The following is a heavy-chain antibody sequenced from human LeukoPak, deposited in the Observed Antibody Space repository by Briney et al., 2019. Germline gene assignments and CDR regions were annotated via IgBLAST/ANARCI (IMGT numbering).Heavy chain of an antibody. Sequence: PSETLSLTCAVYGGSFSGYYWSWIRQPPGKGLEWIGEINHSGSTNYNPSLKSRVTISVDMSKNQFSLKLSSVTAADTAVYYCARIFGVVIQYYYYYMDVWGKGTTVTVSS. D-gene: IGHD3-3*01. V-gene: IGHV4-34*01. CDR1: GGSFSGYY. CDR2: INHSGST. CDR3: ARIFGVVIQYYYYYMDV. J-gene: IGHJ6*03.